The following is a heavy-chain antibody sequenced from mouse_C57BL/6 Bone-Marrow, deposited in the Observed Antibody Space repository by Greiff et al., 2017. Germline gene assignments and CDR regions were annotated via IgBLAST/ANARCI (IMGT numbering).Heavy chain of an antibody. Sequence: EVQLQQSGAELVRPGASVKLSCTASGFNIKDDYMHWVKQRPEQGLEWIGWIDPENGDTEYASKFQGKATIPADTSSNTAYLQLSSLTSEDTAVYYCTTLWYFDYWGQGTTLTVSS. CDR1: GFNIKDDY. V-gene: IGHV14-4*01. CDR3: TTLWYFDY. J-gene: IGHJ2*01. CDR2: IDPENGDT. D-gene: IGHD1-1*02.